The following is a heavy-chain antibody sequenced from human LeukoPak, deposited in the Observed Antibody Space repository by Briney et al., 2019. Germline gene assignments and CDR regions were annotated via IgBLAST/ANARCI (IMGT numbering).Heavy chain of an antibody. CDR2: ISGSGGST. Sequence: PGGSLRLSCAASGFTFSSYAMSWVRQAPGKGLEWVSAISGSGGSTYYADSVKGRFTISKDNSKNTLYLQMNSLRAEDTAVYYCAKDLASHYYGSGSYSFYYMDVWGKGTTVTVSS. CDR3: AKDLASHYYGSGSYSFYYMDV. J-gene: IGHJ6*03. CDR1: GFTFSSYA. D-gene: IGHD3-10*01. V-gene: IGHV3-23*01.